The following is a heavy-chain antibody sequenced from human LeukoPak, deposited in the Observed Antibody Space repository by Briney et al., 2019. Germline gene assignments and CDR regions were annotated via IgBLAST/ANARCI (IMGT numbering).Heavy chain of an antibody. V-gene: IGHV4-4*02. D-gene: IGHD2-21*02. J-gene: IGHJ3*02. CDR1: GGSISSSYW. Sequence: SETLSLTCAVSGGSISSSYWWSWVRQPPGKGLEWIGEVYHSGSTNYSPSLKSRVTLSVDKSKNQFSLRLSSVTAADTTVYYCAGAYCGGDCYSGRTFDIWGQGTMVTVSS. CDR2: VYHSGST. CDR3: AGAYCGGDCYSGRTFDI.